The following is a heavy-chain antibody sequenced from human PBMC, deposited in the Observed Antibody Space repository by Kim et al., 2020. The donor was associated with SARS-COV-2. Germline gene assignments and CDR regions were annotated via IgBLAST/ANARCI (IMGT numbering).Heavy chain of an antibody. V-gene: IGHV1-46*01. D-gene: IGHD3-22*01. CDR2: INPSGGST. CDR1: GYTFTSYY. CDR3: ARDYYDSSGYNSLPIRFDP. J-gene: IGHJ5*02. Sequence: ASVKVSCKASGYTFTSYYMHWVRQAPGQGLEWMGIINPSGGSTSYAQKFQGRVTMTRDTSTSTVYMELSSLRSEDTAVYYCARDYYDSSGYNSLPIRFDPWGQGTLVTVSS.